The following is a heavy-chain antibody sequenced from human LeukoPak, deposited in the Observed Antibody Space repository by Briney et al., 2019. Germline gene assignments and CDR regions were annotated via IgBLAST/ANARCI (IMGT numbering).Heavy chain of an antibody. J-gene: IGHJ4*02. Sequence: GGSLRLSCAASGFTFSSYGMHWVRQAPGKGLEWVAFIRYDGSNKYYADSVKGRFTISRDNSKNTLYLQMNSLRAEDTAVYYCAKDRDDSWSGLDYWGQGTLVTVSS. V-gene: IGHV3-30*02. CDR2: IRYDGSNK. CDR1: GFTFSSYG. CDR3: AKDRDDSWSGLDY. D-gene: IGHD3-3*01.